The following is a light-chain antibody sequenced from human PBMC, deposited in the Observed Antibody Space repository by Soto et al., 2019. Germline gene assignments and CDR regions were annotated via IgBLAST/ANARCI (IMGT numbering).Light chain of an antibody. CDR1: QSVSHNY. CDR2: GAS. CDR3: QQYGSSGT. V-gene: IGKV3-20*01. J-gene: IGKJ1*01. Sequence: EIALTQSPGTRSLYTGERATLSCGASQSVSHNYLAWYRQKPGQAPRLLIYGASNRATGIPDRFIVSGSGTDFTLTICRLEPEDFAVDDCQQYGSSGTFCQGTKVDIK.